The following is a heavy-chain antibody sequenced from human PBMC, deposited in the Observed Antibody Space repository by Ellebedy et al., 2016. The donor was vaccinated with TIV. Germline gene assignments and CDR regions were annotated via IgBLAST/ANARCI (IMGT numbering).Heavy chain of an antibody. Sequence: GESLKISCAASGFTFSNYWMKWVRQAPGKGLEWVANIKQDGSGKYYVDSVKGRFTISRDNAKNSLYLQMNSLRAEDTAVYYCARAVGGSSSLWGQGTLVTVSS. CDR3: ARAVGGSSSL. CDR2: IKQDGSGK. D-gene: IGHD6-13*01. CDR1: GFTFSNYW. V-gene: IGHV3-7*03. J-gene: IGHJ4*02.